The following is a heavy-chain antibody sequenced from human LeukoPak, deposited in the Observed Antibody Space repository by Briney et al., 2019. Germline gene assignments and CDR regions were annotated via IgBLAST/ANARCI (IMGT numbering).Heavy chain of an antibody. CDR1: GFTFSSHW. Sequence: PGGSLRLSCAVSGFTFSSHWMSWVRQAPGKGLEWVANIKQDGSDKYYVDSVKGRFIISRDNAKNSLYLQMNSLRAEDTAVYYCARVMSAANDYWGQGTLVTVSS. J-gene: IGHJ4*02. D-gene: IGHD3-10*02. V-gene: IGHV3-7*01. CDR3: ARVMSAANDY. CDR2: IKQDGSDK.